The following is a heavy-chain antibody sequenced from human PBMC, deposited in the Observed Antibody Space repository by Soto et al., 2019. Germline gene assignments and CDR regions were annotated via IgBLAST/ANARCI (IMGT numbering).Heavy chain of an antibody. CDR1: GGSISSSSYY. Sequence: QLQLQESGPGLVKPSETLSLTCTVSGGSISSSSYYWGWIRQPPGKGLEWIGSIYYSGTTYYNPSLKSRVTISVNTSENQFYLKLSSVTAADTAVFYCARHPYYGDSVWYFDLWGRGTLVTVSS. V-gene: IGHV4-39*01. CDR2: IYYSGTT. D-gene: IGHD4-17*01. CDR3: ARHPYYGDSVWYFDL. J-gene: IGHJ2*01.